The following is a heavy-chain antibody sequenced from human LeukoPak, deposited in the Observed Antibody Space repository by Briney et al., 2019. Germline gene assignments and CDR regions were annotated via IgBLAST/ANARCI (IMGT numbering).Heavy chain of an antibody. V-gene: IGHV1-69*13. CDR1: GGTFSSYA. J-gene: IGHJ4*02. Sequence: SVTVSCKASGGTFSSYAISWVRQAPGHGLEWMGGIIPIFGTANYAQKFQGRVTITADESTSTAYMELSSLRSEDTAVYYCARHRGSYPIFEYWGQGTLVTVSS. CDR3: ARHRGSYPIFEY. CDR2: IIPIFGTA. D-gene: IGHD1-26*01.